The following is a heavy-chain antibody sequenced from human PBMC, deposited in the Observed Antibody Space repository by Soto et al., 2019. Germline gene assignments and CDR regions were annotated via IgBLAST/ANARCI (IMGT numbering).Heavy chain of an antibody. CDR3: ARDGRRYCTNGVCYTGDY. Sequence: QVQLVQSGAEVKKPGASVKVSCKASGYTFTSYGISWVRQAPGQGLEWMGWISAYNGNTNYAQKLQGRVTMTTDTSTSTADMELRSLRSDDTAVYYCARDGRRYCTNGVCYTGDYWGQGTLVTVSS. CDR1: GYTFTSYG. J-gene: IGHJ4*02. V-gene: IGHV1-18*01. CDR2: ISAYNGNT. D-gene: IGHD2-8*01.